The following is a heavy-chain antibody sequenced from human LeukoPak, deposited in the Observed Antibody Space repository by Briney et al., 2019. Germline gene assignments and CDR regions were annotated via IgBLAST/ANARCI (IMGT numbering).Heavy chain of an antibody. CDR3: ARDSVAVAGDRAFDI. J-gene: IGHJ3*02. CDR1: GGSSTTTNY. CDR2: IYYSGST. Sequence: PSGTLSLNCGVTGGSSTTTNYWIWIRQPPRKGLDCFGYIYYSGSTNYNPSLKSRVTISVDSSKNQFSLKLSSVTAADTAVYYCARDSVAVAGDRAFDIWGHGTMVTVSS. V-gene: IGHV4-59*01. D-gene: IGHD2-15*01.